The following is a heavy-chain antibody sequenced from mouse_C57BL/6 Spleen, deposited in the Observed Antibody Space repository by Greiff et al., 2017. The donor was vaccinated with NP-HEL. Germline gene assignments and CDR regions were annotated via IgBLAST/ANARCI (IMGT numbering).Heavy chain of an antibody. D-gene: IGHD4-1*01. Sequence: EVQRVESGGGLVKPGGSLKLSCAASGFTFSSYTMSWVRQTPEKRLEWVATISGGGGNTYYPDSVKGRFTISRDNAKNTLYLQMSSLRSEDTALYYCARHNWDGGCFDYWGQGTTLTVSS. CDR3: ARHNWDGGCFDY. J-gene: IGHJ2*01. CDR2: ISGGGGNT. V-gene: IGHV5-9*01. CDR1: GFTFSSYT.